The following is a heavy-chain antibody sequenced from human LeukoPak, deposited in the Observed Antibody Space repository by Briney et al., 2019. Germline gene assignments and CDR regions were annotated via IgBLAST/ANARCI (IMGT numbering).Heavy chain of an antibody. J-gene: IGHJ4*02. CDR3: ARDGVFPMAPDYGDYERDGGFHY. Sequence: ASVKVSCKASGGTFSSYAISWVRQAPGQGLEWMGIINPSGGSTSYAQKFQGRVTMTRDTSTSTVYMELSSLRSEDTAVYYCARDGVFPMAPDYGDYERDGGFHYWGQGTLVTVSS. CDR2: INPSGGST. V-gene: IGHV1-46*01. D-gene: IGHD4-17*01. CDR1: GGTFSSYA.